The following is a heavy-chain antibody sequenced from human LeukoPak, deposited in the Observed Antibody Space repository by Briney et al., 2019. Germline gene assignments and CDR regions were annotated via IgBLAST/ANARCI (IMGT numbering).Heavy chain of an antibody. CDR3: ARAYGWGDYGVRIFDY. D-gene: IGHD4-17*01. Sequence: KPSETLSLTCTVSGGSISSYYWSWIRQPAGKGLEWIGRIYTSGSTNYNPSLKSRVTMSVDTSKNQFSLKLSSVTAADTAVYYCARAYGWGDYGVRIFDYWGQGTLVTVSS. CDR2: IYTSGST. J-gene: IGHJ4*02. V-gene: IGHV4-4*07. CDR1: GGSISSYY.